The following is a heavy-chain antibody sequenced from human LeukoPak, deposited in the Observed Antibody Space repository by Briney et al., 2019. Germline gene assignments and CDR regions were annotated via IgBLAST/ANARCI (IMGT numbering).Heavy chain of an antibody. V-gene: IGHV3-48*03. CDR1: GFTFSSYE. D-gene: IGHD3-10*01. CDR2: ISSSGSTI. CDR3: AREAWYYYGSGGYMDV. J-gene: IGHJ6*03. Sequence: GGSLRLSCAASGFTFSSYEMNWVRQAPGKGLEWVSYISSSGSTIYYADSVKGRFTISRDNAKNSLYLQMNSLRAEDTAVYYCAREAWYYYGSGGYMDVWGKGTTVTISS.